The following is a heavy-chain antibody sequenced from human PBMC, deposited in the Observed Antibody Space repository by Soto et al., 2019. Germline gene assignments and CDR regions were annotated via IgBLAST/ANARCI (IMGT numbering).Heavy chain of an antibody. Sequence: GGSLRLSGAASGFTFSSDAMSWFRQAPGKGLEWVSAISGSGGSTYYADSVKGRFTISRDNSKNTLYLQMNSLRAEDTAVYYCAKDSIFGVVILVQPNFYYWAREPWSPSPQ. CDR3: AKDSIFGVVILVQPNFYY. CDR2: ISGSGGST. J-gene: IGHJ4*02. D-gene: IGHD3-3*01. V-gene: IGHV3-23*01. CDR1: GFTFSSDA.